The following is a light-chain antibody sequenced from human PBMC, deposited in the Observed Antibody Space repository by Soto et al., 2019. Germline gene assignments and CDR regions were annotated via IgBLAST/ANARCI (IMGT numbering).Light chain of an antibody. CDR3: SSYTGDSSYV. J-gene: IGLJ1*01. CDR1: SSDVGLYDY. V-gene: IGLV2-14*01. CDR2: AVS. Sequence: QSVLAQPASVSGSPGQSITISCTGTSSDVGLYDYVSWYQQHPGKAPQLMIYAVSNRPSGVSNRFSASKSGNTASLFISGLQAEDEADYYCSSYTGDSSYVFGSGTKVTV.